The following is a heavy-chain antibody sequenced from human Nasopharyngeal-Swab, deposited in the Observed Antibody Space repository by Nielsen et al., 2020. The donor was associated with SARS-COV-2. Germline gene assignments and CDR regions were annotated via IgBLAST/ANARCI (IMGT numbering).Heavy chain of an antibody. CDR2: IKQDGSEK. J-gene: IGHJ1*01. V-gene: IGHV3-7*01. CDR3: ARGGRYQLPFTFQH. D-gene: IGHD2-2*01. Sequence: WIRQPPGKGLEWVANIKQDGSEKYYVGSVKGRFTISRDNAENSLYLQMNSLRAEDTAVYYCARGGRYQLPFTFQHWGQGTLVTVSS.